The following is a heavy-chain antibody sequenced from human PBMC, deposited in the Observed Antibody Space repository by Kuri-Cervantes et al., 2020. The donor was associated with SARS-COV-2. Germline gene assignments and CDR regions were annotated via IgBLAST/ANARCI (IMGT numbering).Heavy chain of an antibody. CDR1: GFSFSSYG. D-gene: IGHD5-18*01. V-gene: IGHV3-21*01. J-gene: IGHJ4*02. CDR2: ISSSSSYI. CDR3: ARGQLWLDY. Sequence: GESLKISCAASGFSFSSYGMSWVRQAPGKGLEWVSSISSSSSYIYYADSVKGRFTISRDNAKNSLYLQMNSLRAEDTAVYYCARGQLWLDYWGQGTLVTVSS.